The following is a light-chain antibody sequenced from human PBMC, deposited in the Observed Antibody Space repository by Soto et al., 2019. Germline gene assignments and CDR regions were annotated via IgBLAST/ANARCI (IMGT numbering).Light chain of an antibody. V-gene: IGLV2-14*03. CDR3: TSYTSTSTLEV. CDR1: SSDVGGYNY. J-gene: IGLJ2*01. Sequence: QSVLTQPASVSGSPGQSITISCTGTSSDVGGYNYVSWYQHHPGKAPKLMIFDVVYRPSGVSDRFSGSKSGNMASLTISGLQAEDEADYYCTSYTSTSTLEVFGGGTKLTVL. CDR2: DVV.